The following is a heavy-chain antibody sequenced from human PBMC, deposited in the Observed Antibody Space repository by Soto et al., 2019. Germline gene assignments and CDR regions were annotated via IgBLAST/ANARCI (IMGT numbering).Heavy chain of an antibody. J-gene: IGHJ5*02. CDR3: AREAVAGTYWFDP. CDR2: TYYRSKWYN. V-gene: IGHV6-1*01. D-gene: IGHD6-19*01. Sequence: SQTLSLTCAISGDSVSSNSAAWNWIRQSASRGLEWLGRTYYRSKWYNDYAVSVKSRITINPDTSKNQFSLQLNSVTPEDTAVYYCAREAVAGTYWFDPWGQGTLVTVSS. CDR1: GDSVSSNSAA.